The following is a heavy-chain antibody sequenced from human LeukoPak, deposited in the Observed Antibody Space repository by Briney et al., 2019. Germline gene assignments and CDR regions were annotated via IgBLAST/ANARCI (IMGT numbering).Heavy chain of an antibody. Sequence: SETLSLTCTVSGGSISSYYWSWIRQPPGKGLEWIGRIYTSGSTNYNPSLKSRVTMSVDTSKNQFSLKLSSVTAADTAVYYCAREGRARSSMIVVVWGQGTLVTVSS. CDR1: GGSISSYY. CDR2: IYTSGST. V-gene: IGHV4-4*07. CDR3: AREGRARSSMIVVV. J-gene: IGHJ4*02. D-gene: IGHD3-22*01.